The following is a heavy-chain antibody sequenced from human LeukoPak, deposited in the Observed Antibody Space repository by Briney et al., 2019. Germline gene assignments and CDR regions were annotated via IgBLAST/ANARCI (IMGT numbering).Heavy chain of an antibody. CDR3: ARLARSHDYGDYTSN. J-gene: IGHJ4*02. CDR1: GGSFSGYY. CDR2: INHSGST. D-gene: IGHD4-17*01. V-gene: IGHV4-34*01. Sequence: SETLSLTCAVYGGSFSGYYWSWIRQPPGKGLEWIGEINHSGSTNYSPSLKSRVTISVDTSKNQFSLKLSSVAAADTAVYYCARLARSHDYGDYTSNWGQGTLVTVSS.